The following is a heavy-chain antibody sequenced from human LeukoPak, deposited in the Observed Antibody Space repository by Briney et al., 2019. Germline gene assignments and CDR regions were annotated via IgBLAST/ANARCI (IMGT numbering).Heavy chain of an antibody. Sequence: ASVKVSCKASGGTFSSYAISWVRQAPGQGLEWRGGIIPIFGTANYAQKFQGRVTITADESTSTAYMELSSLRSEDTAVYYCAREVRQRFDPWGQGTLVTVSS. CDR1: GGTFSSYA. V-gene: IGHV1-69*13. D-gene: IGHD4-11*01. J-gene: IGHJ5*02. CDR3: AREVRQRFDP. CDR2: IIPIFGTA.